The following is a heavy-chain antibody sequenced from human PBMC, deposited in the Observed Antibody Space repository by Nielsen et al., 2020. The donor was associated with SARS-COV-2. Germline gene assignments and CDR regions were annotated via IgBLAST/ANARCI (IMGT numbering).Heavy chain of an antibody. CDR3: ARDRSYYYDPEVGGAFDI. Sequence: SVKVSCKASGGTFSSYAISWVRQAPGQGLEWMGGIIPIFGTANYAQKFQGRVTITADKSMSTAYMELSSLRSEDTAVYYCARDRSYYYDPEVGGAFDIWGQGTMVTVSS. CDR1: GGTFSSYA. D-gene: IGHD3-22*01. CDR2: IIPIFGTA. V-gene: IGHV1-69*06. J-gene: IGHJ3*02.